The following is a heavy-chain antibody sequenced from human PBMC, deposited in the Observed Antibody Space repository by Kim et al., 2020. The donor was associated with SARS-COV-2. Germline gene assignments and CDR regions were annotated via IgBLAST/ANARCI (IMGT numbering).Heavy chain of an antibody. Sequence: SETLSLTCTVSGGSISSSSYYWGWIRQPPGKGLEWIGSIYYSGSTYYNPSLKSRVTISVDTSKNQFSLKLSSVTAADTAVYYCARDVAEVVVAAMRGSCWFDPWGQGTLVTVSS. CDR1: GGSISSSSYY. CDR3: ARDVAEVVVAAMRGSCWFDP. V-gene: IGHV4-39*07. D-gene: IGHD2-15*01. J-gene: IGHJ5*02. CDR2: IYYSGST.